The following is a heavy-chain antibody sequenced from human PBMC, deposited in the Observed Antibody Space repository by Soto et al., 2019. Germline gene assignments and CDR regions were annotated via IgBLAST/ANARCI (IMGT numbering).Heavy chain of an antibody. CDR2: ISGSGGST. CDR1: GFTFSSYS. V-gene: IGHV3-23*01. D-gene: IGHD3-3*02. J-gene: IGHJ4*02. CDR3: AKDPSLTNILHPSDY. Sequence: GVSLRLSFAASGFTFSSYSMSWVRQAPGKGLEWVSAISGSGGSTYYADSVKGRFTISRDNSKNTLYLQMNSLRAEDTAVYYCAKDPSLTNILHPSDYWGQGTLVTVSS.